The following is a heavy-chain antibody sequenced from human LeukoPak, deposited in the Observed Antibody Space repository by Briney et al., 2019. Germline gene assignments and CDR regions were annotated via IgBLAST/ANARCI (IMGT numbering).Heavy chain of an antibody. CDR1: GFTFSSYA. D-gene: IGHD5-18*01. V-gene: IGHV3-21*01. J-gene: IGHJ6*03. CDR3: ARVAPVRGYSYGRDYYYYYYMDV. CDR2: ISSSSSYI. Sequence: GGSLRLSCAASGFTFSSYAMSWVRQAPGKGLEWVSSISSSSSYIYYADSVKGRFTISRDNAKNSLYLQMNSLRAEDTAVYYCARVAPVRGYSYGRDYYYYYYMDVWGKGTTVTVSS.